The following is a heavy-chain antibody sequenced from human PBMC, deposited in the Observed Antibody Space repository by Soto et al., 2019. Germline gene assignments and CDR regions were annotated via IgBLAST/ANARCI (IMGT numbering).Heavy chain of an antibody. Sequence: ASVKVSCKASGYTLTNNDVSWVRQATGQGLERMGWMNPGSGDTGYAQKFQGRVTMTRDISIATAYMELTSLTSEDTAIYYCARMESFGSLNWFDPWGQGTLVTVSS. J-gene: IGHJ5*02. CDR1: GYTLTNND. V-gene: IGHV1-8*01. CDR3: ARMESFGSLNWFDP. CDR2: MNPGSGDT. D-gene: IGHD5-18*01.